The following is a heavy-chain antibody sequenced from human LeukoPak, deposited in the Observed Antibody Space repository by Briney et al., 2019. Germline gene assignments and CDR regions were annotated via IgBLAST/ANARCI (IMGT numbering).Heavy chain of an antibody. CDR2: IYYSGST. V-gene: IGHV4-59*01. J-gene: IGHJ6*03. D-gene: IGHD4-17*01. CDR3: ARVEPAFYGDFRHYYYYMDV. CDR1: GGSISSYY. Sequence: SETLSLTCTVSGGSISSYYWSWIRQPPGKGLEWSGYIYYSGSTNYNPSLKSRVTISVDTSKNQFSLKLSSVTAADTAVYYCARVEPAFYGDFRHYYYYMDVWGKGTTVTISS.